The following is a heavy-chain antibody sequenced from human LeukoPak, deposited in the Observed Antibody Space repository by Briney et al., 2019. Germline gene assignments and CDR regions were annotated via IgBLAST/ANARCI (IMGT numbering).Heavy chain of an antibody. CDR1: GFTFSTSW. V-gene: IGHV3-7*05. J-gene: IGHJ4*02. CDR2: INEYGSKR. Sequence: PGASVRLSCAASGFTFSTSWMTWVRQAPGKGLEWVANINEYGSKRNHVDSLKGRFTISRDNAKNSLYLQVNSLRAEDTAVYHCARDSGYVAFDYWGQGTLDTLPS. CDR3: ARDSGYVAFDY. D-gene: IGHD5-12*01.